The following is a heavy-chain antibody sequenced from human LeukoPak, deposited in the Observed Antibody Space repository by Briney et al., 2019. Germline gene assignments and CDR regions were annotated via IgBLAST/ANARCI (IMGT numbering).Heavy chain of an antibody. V-gene: IGHV3-33*01. D-gene: IGHD3-16*01. CDR3: ARDQGLAAFDI. J-gene: IGHJ3*02. Sequence: GGSLRLSCAASGFTFSSYGMHWVRQAPGKGLEWVAVIWYDGSNKYYADSVKGRFTISRDNSKNTLYLQMNSLRAEDTAVYYCARDQGLAAFDIWGQGTMVTVSS. CDR1: GFTFSSYG. CDR2: IWYDGSNK.